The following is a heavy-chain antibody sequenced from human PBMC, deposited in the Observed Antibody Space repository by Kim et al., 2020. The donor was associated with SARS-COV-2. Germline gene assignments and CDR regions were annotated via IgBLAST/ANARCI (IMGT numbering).Heavy chain of an antibody. Sequence: GGSLRLSCAASGFTFSSYGMHWVRQAPGKGLEWVAVISYDGSNKYYADSVKGRFTISRDNSKNTLYLQMNSLRAEDTAVYYCAKGAGYGDYVSHAFDIWGQGTMVTVSS. J-gene: IGHJ3*02. CDR2: ISYDGSNK. D-gene: IGHD4-17*01. CDR3: AKGAGYGDYVSHAFDI. V-gene: IGHV3-30*18. CDR1: GFTFSSYG.